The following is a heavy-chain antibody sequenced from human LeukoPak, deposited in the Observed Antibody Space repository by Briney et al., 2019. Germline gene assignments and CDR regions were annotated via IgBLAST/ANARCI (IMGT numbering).Heavy chain of an antibody. Sequence: GGSLRLSCAASGFTFSSYWTHWVRQAPGKGLVWVSRINSDGSSTSYADSVKGRFTISRDNAKNTLYLQMNSLRAEDTAVYYCARVLYSSGWYYFDYWGQGTLVTVSS. D-gene: IGHD6-19*01. V-gene: IGHV3-74*01. CDR3: ARVLYSSGWYYFDY. CDR2: INSDGSST. J-gene: IGHJ4*02. CDR1: GFTFSSYW.